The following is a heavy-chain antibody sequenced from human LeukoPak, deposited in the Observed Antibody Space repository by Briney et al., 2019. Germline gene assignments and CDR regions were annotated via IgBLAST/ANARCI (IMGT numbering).Heavy chain of an antibody. CDR1: GDSISSGSYY. CDR3: ARDTYYYETSGYTD. Sequence: PSETLSLTCTVSGDSISSGSYYWSWIRQPAGEGLEWIGRIYSSGRTHYSPSLKSRVAISLDTSKNQFSLKLSSATAADTAVYYCARDTYYYETSGYTDWGQGTLVTVSS. CDR2: IYSSGRT. V-gene: IGHV4-61*02. D-gene: IGHD3-22*01. J-gene: IGHJ4*02.